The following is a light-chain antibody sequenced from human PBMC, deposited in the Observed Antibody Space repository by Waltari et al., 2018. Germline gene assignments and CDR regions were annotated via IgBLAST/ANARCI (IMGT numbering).Light chain of an antibody. CDR2: EDS. CDR1: HSNIGNNY. CDR3: GTWDSSLSGAV. V-gene: IGLV1-51*02. Sequence: QSVLTQPPSVSAAPGQRVTISCSGGHSNIGNNYVSWYRQFPGTAPKLLSYEDSERPSGVPDRFSGSKSGKSATLDITGLQAGDEADYYCGTWDSSLSGAVFGGGTHLTVL. J-gene: IGLJ7*01.